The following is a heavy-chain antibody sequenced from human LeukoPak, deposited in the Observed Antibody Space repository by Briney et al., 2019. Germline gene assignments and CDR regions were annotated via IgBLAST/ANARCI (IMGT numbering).Heavy chain of an antibody. CDR1: GGSISSYY. CDR2: IYTSGST. V-gene: IGHV4-4*07. D-gene: IGHD2-15*01. CDR3: ARGVLGYCSGGSCYARRPSFDY. J-gene: IGHJ4*02. Sequence: SETLSLTCTVSGGSISSYYWSWIRQPAGKGLEWIGRIYTSGSTNYNPSLKSRVTISVDTSKNQFSLKLSSVTAADTAVYYCARGVLGYCSGGSCYARRPSFDYWGQGTLVTVSS.